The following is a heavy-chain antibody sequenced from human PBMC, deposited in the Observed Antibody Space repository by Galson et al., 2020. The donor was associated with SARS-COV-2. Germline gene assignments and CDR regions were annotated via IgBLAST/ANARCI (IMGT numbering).Heavy chain of an antibody. Sequence: GESLKISCAASGFTFSASAVHWVRQASGKGLEWVGRIRNKANNYATTYAASMKGRFTISRDDSKNMAYLQMNSLKTEDTAVYYCTSFEYTIIGTAFYIWCQGTMVTFSS. J-gene: IGHJ3*02. V-gene: IGHV3-73*01. CDR1: GFTFSASA. CDR3: TSFEYTIIGTAFYI. D-gene: IGHD6-6*01. CDR2: IRNKANNYAT.